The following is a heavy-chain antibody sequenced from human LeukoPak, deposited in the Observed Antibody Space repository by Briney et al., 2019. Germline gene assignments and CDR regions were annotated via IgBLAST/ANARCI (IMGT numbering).Heavy chain of an antibody. V-gene: IGHV3-33*01. CDR3: ARDYGGNSGLDY. CDR1: GFTFSSYG. D-gene: IGHD4-23*01. Sequence: GGSLRLSCAASGFTFSSYGMHWVRQAPGKGLEWVAVIWYDGSNKYYADSVKGRFTISRDNSKNTLYLQMNSLRAEDTAVYYCARDYGGNSGLDYWGQGTLVTVS. J-gene: IGHJ4*02. CDR2: IWYDGSNK.